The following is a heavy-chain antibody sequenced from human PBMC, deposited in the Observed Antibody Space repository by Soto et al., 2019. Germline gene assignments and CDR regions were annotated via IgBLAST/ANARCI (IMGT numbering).Heavy chain of an antibody. J-gene: IGHJ5*01. CDR3: ARAYGAGSFDF. D-gene: IGHD3-10*01. Sequence: QVQLVQSGAEVKKPGASVKVSCPASGYTFRSYDIHWVRQATGQGLEWMGWVNPNTGNTGYAQRFQGRVTMTMDISKSTAYMELSRLPSEDTTIYYCARAYGAGSFDFWGPGTLVSGSS. V-gene: IGHV1-8*01. CDR1: GYTFRSYD. CDR2: VNPNTGNT.